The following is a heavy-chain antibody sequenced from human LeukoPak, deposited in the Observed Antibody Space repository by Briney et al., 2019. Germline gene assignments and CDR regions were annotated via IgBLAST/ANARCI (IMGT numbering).Heavy chain of an antibody. CDR1: GFTFSSYA. CDR2: ISYDGSNK. Sequence: GGSLRLSCAASGFTFSSYAMHWVRQAPGKGLEWVAVISYDGSNKYYADSVKGRFTISRDNSKNTLYLQMNSLRAEDTAVYYCATAQYSSGWSDYWGQGTLVTVSS. D-gene: IGHD6-19*01. J-gene: IGHJ4*02. V-gene: IGHV3-30*04. CDR3: ATAQYSSGWSDY.